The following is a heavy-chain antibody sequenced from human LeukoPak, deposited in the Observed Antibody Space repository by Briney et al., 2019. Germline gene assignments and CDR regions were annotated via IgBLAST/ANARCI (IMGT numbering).Heavy chain of an antibody. Sequence: PSETLSLTCTVSGGPISSSSYYWGWIRQPPGKGLEWIGSIYYSGSTYYNPSLKSRVTISVDTSKNQLSLKLSSVTAADTAVYYCASLRANYFDYWGQGTLVTVSS. CDR3: ASLRANYFDY. V-gene: IGHV4-39*01. CDR2: IYYSGST. CDR1: GGPISSSSYY. J-gene: IGHJ4*02.